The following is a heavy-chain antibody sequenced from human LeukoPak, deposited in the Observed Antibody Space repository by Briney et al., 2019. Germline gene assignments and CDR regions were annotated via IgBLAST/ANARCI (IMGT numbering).Heavy chain of an antibody. CDR2: ISSSGSTI. Sequence: GGSLRLSCAASGFTFSSYEMNWVRQAPGKGLEWVSYISSSGSTIYYADFVKGRFTISRDNAKNSLYLQMNSLRAEDTAVYYCARGFGEYHRPNWFDPWGQGTLVTVSS. CDR3: ARGFGEYHRPNWFDP. V-gene: IGHV3-48*03. D-gene: IGHD3-10*01. CDR1: GFTFSSYE. J-gene: IGHJ5*02.